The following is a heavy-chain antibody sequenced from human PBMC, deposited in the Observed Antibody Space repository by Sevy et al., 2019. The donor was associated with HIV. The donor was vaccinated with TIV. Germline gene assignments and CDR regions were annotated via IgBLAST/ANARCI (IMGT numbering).Heavy chain of an antibody. D-gene: IGHD2-2*01. J-gene: IGHJ6*02. CDR1: GYTFTGYY. Sequence: ASVKVSCKASGYTFTGYYMHWVRQAPGQGLEWMGWINPNSGGTNYAQKFQGRVTMTRDTSISTAYMELSRLGSDDTAVYYCARDPGDCTSTTCYPSMDVWGQGTTVTVSS. CDR2: INPNSGGT. V-gene: IGHV1-2*02. CDR3: ARDPGDCTSTTCYPSMDV.